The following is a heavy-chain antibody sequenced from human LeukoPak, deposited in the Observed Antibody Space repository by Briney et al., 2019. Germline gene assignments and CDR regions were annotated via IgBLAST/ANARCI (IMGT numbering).Heavy chain of an antibody. D-gene: IGHD3-22*01. CDR2: LSYDGSNK. CDR3: AKDRIPPFQNYYDSSGYLDS. CDR1: GFTFSGYG. Sequence: GGSLRLSCAASGFTFSGYGMHWVRQAPGKGLEWVAVLSYDGSNKHYGDSVKGRFTISRDNSKNTLYLQMNSLRAEDTAVYYCAKDRIPPFQNYYDSSGYLDSWGQGTLVTVSS. J-gene: IGHJ4*02. V-gene: IGHV3-30*18.